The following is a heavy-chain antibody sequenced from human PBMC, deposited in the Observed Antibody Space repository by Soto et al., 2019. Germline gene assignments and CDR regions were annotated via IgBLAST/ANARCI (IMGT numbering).Heavy chain of an antibody. V-gene: IGHV3-33*01. J-gene: IGHJ3*02. CDR3: VRGGKVAGAFDI. CDR1: GFIFSDYG. Sequence: QEQLVESGGDVVQPGRSLRLSCAASGFIFSDYGLHWVCQAPGKGLEWVAVIWDDGIKKYYADSVKGRFTISRDNSENMVYLQMNSLRGEDTAVYYCVRGGKVAGAFDIWGQGTMVTVFS. CDR2: IWDDGIKK. D-gene: IGHD3-16*01.